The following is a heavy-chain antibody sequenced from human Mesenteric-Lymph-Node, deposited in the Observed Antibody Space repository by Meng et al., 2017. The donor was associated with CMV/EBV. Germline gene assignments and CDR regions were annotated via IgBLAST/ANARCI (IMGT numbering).Heavy chain of an antibody. CDR1: GFTFSDYS. V-gene: IGHV3-21*01. D-gene: IGHD5-24*01. CDR3: ARDNNLAYP. CDR2: ISSGSTYT. J-gene: IGHJ5*02. Sequence: GESLKISCAASGFTFSDYSLNWVRQAPGKGLEWVSYISSGSTYTYYADSVKGRFTISRDNAKNSLYLQMNSLRVEDTGVYYCARDNNLAYPWGQGTLVTVSS.